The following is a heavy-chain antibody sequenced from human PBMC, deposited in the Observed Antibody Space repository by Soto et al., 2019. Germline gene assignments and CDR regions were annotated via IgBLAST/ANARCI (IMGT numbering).Heavy chain of an antibody. CDR3: AKPLSRFSTYEPFDF. CDR1: GFSFSTYA. Sequence: VQLLESGGGLEQPGGSLRLSCVASGFSFSTYAMNWVRQAPGKGLEWVSGITESGDTTYYADSVKGRFTVSRDSSKNTLYLQMNGLRAEDTAVYYCAKPLSRFSTYEPFDFWGQGTLVTVSS. D-gene: IGHD4-4*01. V-gene: IGHV3-23*01. J-gene: IGHJ4*02. CDR2: ITESGDTT.